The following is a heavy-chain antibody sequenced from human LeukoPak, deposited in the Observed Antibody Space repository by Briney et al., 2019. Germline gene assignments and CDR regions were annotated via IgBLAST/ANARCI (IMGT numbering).Heavy chain of an antibody. Sequence: GGSLRPSCAASGFTFSSYGMHWVRQAPGKGLEWVAVISYDGSNKYYADSVKGRFTISRDNSKNTLYLQMNSLRAEDTAVYYCAKDLFFIPRGAESAKTYYYYGMDVWGQGTTVTVSS. J-gene: IGHJ6*02. CDR1: GFTFSSYG. CDR3: AKDLFFIPRGAESAKTYYYYGMDV. V-gene: IGHV3-30*18. CDR2: ISYDGSNK. D-gene: IGHD3/OR15-3a*01.